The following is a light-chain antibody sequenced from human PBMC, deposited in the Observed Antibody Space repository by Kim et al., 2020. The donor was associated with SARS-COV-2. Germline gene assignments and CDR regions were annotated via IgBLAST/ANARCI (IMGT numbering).Light chain of an antibody. Sequence: SASVGDSVTITCRASQSISNWLAWYQQKPGKAPKLLIYKASSLESGVPSRFSGSGSGTEFTLTITSLQPDDFATYYCQQYDSYSYTFGQGTKLEI. CDR3: QQYDSYSYT. CDR1: QSISNW. V-gene: IGKV1-5*03. J-gene: IGKJ2*01. CDR2: KAS.